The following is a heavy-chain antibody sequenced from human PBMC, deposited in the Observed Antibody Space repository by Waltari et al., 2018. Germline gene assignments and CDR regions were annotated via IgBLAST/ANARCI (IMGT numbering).Heavy chain of an antibody. J-gene: IGHJ4*02. Sequence: QVQLHESGPGLVKSSETLSLTCAVSGYSISSGYYWGWIRQPPGKGLEWIGTIHQSGSTYYNPSLNSRITISLDTSKNQFSLKLNSVTAADTAVYYCARHQVGGRDFEYWGQGTLVTVSS. V-gene: IGHV4-38-2*01. CDR3: ARHQVGGRDFEY. D-gene: IGHD1-26*01. CDR1: GYSISSGYY. CDR2: IHQSGST.